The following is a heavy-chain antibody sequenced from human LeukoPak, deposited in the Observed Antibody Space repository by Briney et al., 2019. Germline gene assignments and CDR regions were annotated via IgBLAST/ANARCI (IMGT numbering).Heavy chain of an antibody. D-gene: IGHD6-13*01. Sequence: GGSLRLSCAASGFTFSSYSMSWVRHAPGKGLEWVSGINWNGGSTGYADSVKGRFTISRDNAKNSLYLQMNSLRAEDTALYYCARDLAAAGSLGYWYFDLWGRGTLVTVSS. V-gene: IGHV3-20*04. CDR2: INWNGGST. J-gene: IGHJ2*01. CDR3: ARDLAAAGSLGYWYFDL. CDR1: GFTFSSYS.